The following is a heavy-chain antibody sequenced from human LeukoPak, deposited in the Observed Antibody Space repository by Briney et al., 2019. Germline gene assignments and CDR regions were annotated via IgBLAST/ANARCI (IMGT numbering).Heavy chain of an antibody. J-gene: IGHJ4*02. Sequence: GESLKISCKGSGYSFTSYWIGWVRQMPGKGLEWMGIIYPGDSDTRYSPSFQGQVIISADKSISTAYLQWSSLKASDTAMYYCARVGYSSGWYTPNFDYWGQGTLVTVSS. CDR1: GYSFTSYW. D-gene: IGHD6-19*01. CDR3: ARVGYSSGWYTPNFDY. V-gene: IGHV5-51*01. CDR2: IYPGDSDT.